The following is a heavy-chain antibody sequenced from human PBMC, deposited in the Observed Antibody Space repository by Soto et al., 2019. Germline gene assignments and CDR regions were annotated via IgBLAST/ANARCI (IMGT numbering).Heavy chain of an antibody. CDR3: ARDDFWSGFGMDV. CDR2: IYHSGST. CDR1: GGSISSSNW. D-gene: IGHD3-3*01. Sequence: SETLSLTCAVSGGSISSSNWWSWVRQPPGKGLEWIGEIYHSGSTNYNPSLKSRVTISVDKSKNQFSLKLSSVTAADTAVYYCARDDFWSGFGMDVWGQGTTVTVSS. J-gene: IGHJ6*02. V-gene: IGHV4-4*02.